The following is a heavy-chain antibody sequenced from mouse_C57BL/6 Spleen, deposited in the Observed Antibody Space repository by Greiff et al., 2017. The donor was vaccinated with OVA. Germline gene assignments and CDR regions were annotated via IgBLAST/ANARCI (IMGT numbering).Heavy chain of an antibody. D-gene: IGHD2-3*01. CDR2: ISYDGSN. V-gene: IGHV3-6*01. Sequence: EVKLVESGPGLVKPSQSLSLTCSVTGYSITSGYYWNWIRQFPGNKLEWMGYISYDGSNNYNPSLKNRISITRDTSKNQFFLKLNSVTTEDTATYYCARGPDGYYSAWFAYWGQGTLVTVSA. CDR3: ARGPDGYYSAWFAY. CDR1: GYSITSGYY. J-gene: IGHJ3*01.